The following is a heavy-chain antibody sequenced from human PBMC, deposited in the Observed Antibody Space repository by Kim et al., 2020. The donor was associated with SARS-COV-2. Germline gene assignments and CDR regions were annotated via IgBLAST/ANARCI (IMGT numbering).Heavy chain of an antibody. D-gene: IGHD6-19*01. Sequence: YADSVKGRFTISRDNAKNSLYLQMNSLRAEDTAVYYCARGLPTAVPLFDYWGQGTLVTVSS. V-gene: IGHV3-21*01. J-gene: IGHJ4*02. CDR3: ARGLPTAVPLFDY.